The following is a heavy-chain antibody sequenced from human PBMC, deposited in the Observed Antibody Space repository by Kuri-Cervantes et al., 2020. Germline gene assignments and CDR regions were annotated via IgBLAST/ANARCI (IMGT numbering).Heavy chain of an antibody. V-gene: IGHV1-69*13. Sequence: SVKVSCKASGGTFSSYAISWVRQAPGQGLEWMGGIIPIFGTANYAQKFQGRVTITADESTSTAYMELSSLRSKDTAVYYCARDRREGHQWLVPWSYYYYGMDVWGQGTTVTVSS. CDR1: GGTFSSYA. J-gene: IGHJ6*02. CDR2: IIPIFGTA. D-gene: IGHD6-19*01. CDR3: ARDRREGHQWLVPWSYYYYGMDV.